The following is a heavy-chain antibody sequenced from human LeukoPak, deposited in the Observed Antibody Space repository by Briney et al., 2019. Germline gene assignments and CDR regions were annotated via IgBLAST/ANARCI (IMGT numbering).Heavy chain of an antibody. CDR3: AREGGGGIDIEPSFDY. Sequence: VASVKVSCKASGYTFTMYFIHWVRQAPGRGLEWMGTINPSGGSTGYAQKFQGRVTMTRDTSTSTVYMELSSLRSEDTAVYYCAREGGGGIDIEPSFDYWGQGTLVTVSS. CDR2: INPSGGST. V-gene: IGHV1-46*01. CDR1: GYTFTMYF. J-gene: IGHJ4*02. D-gene: IGHD2-15*01.